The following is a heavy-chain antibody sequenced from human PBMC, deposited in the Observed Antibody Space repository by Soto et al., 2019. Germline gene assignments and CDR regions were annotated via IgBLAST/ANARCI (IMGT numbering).Heavy chain of an antibody. V-gene: IGHV1-69*02. CDR3: ARIRCSGGSCYVYDMDV. CDR1: GGTFSSYT. CDR2: IIPILGIA. Sequence: ASVKVSCKASGGTFSSYTISWVRQAPGQGLEWMGRIIPILGIANYAQKFQGRVTITTDTSTSTAYMDLRSLRSDDTAVYYCARIRCSGGSCYVYDMDVWGQGTTVTVSS. J-gene: IGHJ6*02. D-gene: IGHD2-15*01.